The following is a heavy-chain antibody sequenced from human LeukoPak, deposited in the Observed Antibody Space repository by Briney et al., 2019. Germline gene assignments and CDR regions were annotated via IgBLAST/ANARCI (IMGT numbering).Heavy chain of an antibody. D-gene: IGHD5-24*01. CDR2: INPNSGGT. CDR3: ARDTEATSPLGYFDY. Sequence: ASVNVSCKASGYTFTGYYMHWVRQAPGQGLERMGWINPNSGGTNYAQKFQGWVTMTRDTSISTAYMELSRLRSDDTAVYYCARDTEATSPLGYFDYWGQGTLVTVSS. J-gene: IGHJ4*02. V-gene: IGHV1-2*04. CDR1: GYTFTGYY.